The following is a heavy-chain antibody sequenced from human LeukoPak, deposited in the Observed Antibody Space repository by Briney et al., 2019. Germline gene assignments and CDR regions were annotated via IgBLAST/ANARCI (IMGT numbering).Heavy chain of an antibody. V-gene: IGHV1-46*01. J-gene: IGHJ4*02. CDR3: VRGSGSYYHVSRPPDY. D-gene: IGHD3-10*01. Sequence: ASVKVSCKASGYTFTSYYMHWVRQAPGQGLEWMGIINPSGGSTSYAQKFQGRVTMTRDTSTSTVYMELSSLRSEDTAVYYCVRGSGSYYHVSRPPDYWGQGTLVTVSS. CDR2: INPSGGST. CDR1: GYTFTSYY.